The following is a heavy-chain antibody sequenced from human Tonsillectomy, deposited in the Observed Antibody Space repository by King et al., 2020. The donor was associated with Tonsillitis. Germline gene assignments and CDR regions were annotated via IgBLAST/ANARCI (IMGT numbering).Heavy chain of an antibody. CDR3: ARGRGYDYVWGGIDY. CDR2: MIPLFGTA. V-gene: IGHV1-69*01. CDR1: GGTVSSSA. Sequence: VQLVESGAEVKKPGSSVKVSCKASGGTVSSSAFSWVGQAPGQGLEGLGGMIPLFGTADYEQKFQGRVTNTADESTGTAYMEMSSLRSEDTAVDYCARGRGYDYVWGGIDYWGQGTLVTVSS. J-gene: IGHJ4*02. D-gene: IGHD3-16*01.